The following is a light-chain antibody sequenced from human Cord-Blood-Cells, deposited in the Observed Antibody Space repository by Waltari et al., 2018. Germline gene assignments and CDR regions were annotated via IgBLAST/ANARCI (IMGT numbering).Light chain of an antibody. V-gene: IGLV2-14*01. CDR1: SSDVGGYNY. CDR3: SSQTTSSTYV. J-gene: IGLJ1*01. CDR2: EVS. Sequence: QSALTQPASVSGSPGQSITIPCTGTSSDVGGYNYVSWYQQHPGKAPKLRIYEVSHRPAGVSKRYSGSKSGNAASLTISGLQAEDEADYSCSSQTTSSTYVFGTGPKVTVL.